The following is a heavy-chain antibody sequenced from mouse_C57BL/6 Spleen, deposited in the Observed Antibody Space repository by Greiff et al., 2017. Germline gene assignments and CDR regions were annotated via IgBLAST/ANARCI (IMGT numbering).Heavy chain of an antibody. J-gene: IGHJ1*03. CDR1: GFSLTSYG. V-gene: IGHV2-5*01. CDR3: AKTGLGQYFDV. CDR2: IWRGGST. Sequence: VHLVESGPGLVQPSQSLSITCTVSGFSLTSYGVHWVRQSPGKGLEWLGVIWRGGSTDYNAAFMSRLSITKDNSKSQVFFKMNSLQADDTAIYYCAKTGLGQYFDVWGTGTTVTVSS. D-gene: IGHD4-1*01.